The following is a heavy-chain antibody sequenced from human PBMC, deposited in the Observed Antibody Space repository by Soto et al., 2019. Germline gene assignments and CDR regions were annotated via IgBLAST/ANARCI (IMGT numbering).Heavy chain of an antibody. Sequence: ASETLSLTCAVYGGSFSGYYWSWIRQPPGKGLEWIGEIDHSGSTNYNPSLKSRVTISVDTSKNQFSLKLSSVTAADTAVYYCARETAAAEHAFDIWGQGTMVTVSS. J-gene: IGHJ3*02. D-gene: IGHD6-13*01. CDR3: ARETAAAEHAFDI. CDR2: IDHSGST. V-gene: IGHV4-34*01. CDR1: GGSFSGYY.